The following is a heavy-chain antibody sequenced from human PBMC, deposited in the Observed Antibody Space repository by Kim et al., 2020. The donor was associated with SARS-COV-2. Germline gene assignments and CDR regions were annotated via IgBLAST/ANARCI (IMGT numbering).Heavy chain of an antibody. Sequence: SETLSLTCAVYGGSFSGYYWSWIRQPPGKGLEWIGEINHSGSTNYNPSLKSRVTISVDTSKNQFSLKLSSVTAADTAVYYCARPYGSGSGYFGEDVFDI. J-gene: IGHJ3*02. CDR2: INHSGST. D-gene: IGHD3-22*01. CDR3: ARPYGSGSGYFGEDVFDI. V-gene: IGHV4-34*01. CDR1: GGSFSGYY.